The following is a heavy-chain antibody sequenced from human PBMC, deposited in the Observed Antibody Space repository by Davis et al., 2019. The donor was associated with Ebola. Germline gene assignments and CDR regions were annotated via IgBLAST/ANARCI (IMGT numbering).Heavy chain of an antibody. CDR1: GGSISSYY. J-gene: IGHJ4*02. V-gene: IGHV4-59*08. CDR3: ARHGAAAAPFWY. CDR2: IHYSGTT. D-gene: IGHD6-13*01. Sequence: MPSETLSLTCSVSGGSISSYYWSWIRQPPGKGLEWIGNIHYSGTTNYNPALKSRVTISVDTSKNQFSLKLSSVTAADTAVYYCARHGAAAAPFWYWGQGTLVTVSS.